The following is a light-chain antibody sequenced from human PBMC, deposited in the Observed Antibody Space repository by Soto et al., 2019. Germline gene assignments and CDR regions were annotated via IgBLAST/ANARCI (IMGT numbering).Light chain of an antibody. V-gene: IGKV3-15*01. CDR1: QSVSSN. CDR3: QQYNNWPPWT. CDR2: GAS. Sequence: EIVMTQSPATLSVSPGERATLSCRASQSVSSNLAWYQQKPGQATRLLIYGASTMATGILARFSGSGSGTEFTLTISSLQSEDFAVYYCQQYNNWPPWTFGQGTKVEIK. J-gene: IGKJ1*01.